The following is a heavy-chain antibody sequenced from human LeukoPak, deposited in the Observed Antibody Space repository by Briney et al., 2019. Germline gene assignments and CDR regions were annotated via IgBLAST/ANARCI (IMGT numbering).Heavy chain of an antibody. Sequence: PSETLSLTCTVSGGSISSYYWSWIRQPPGKGLEWIGDIYYSGSTNYNPSLKSRVTISVDTSKNQFSLKLSSVTAADTAVYYCARIRSNYYDSSGYYFDYWGQGTLVTVSS. D-gene: IGHD3-22*01. J-gene: IGHJ4*02. CDR2: IYYSGST. CDR3: ARIRSNYYDSSGYYFDY. CDR1: GGSISSYY. V-gene: IGHV4-59*01.